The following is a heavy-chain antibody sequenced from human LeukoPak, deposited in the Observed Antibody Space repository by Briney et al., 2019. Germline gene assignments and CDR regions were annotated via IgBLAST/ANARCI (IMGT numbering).Heavy chain of an antibody. CDR1: GFTFSSSW. CDR3: ARDYLGWFDP. Sequence: GRSLRLSCAASGFTFSSSWMHWVRQAPGKGLVWVSRISNVGSSTNYADSVKGRFTISRDDAKNTLYLQMNSLRAEDTAVYYCARDYLGWFDPWGQGTLVTVSS. CDR2: ISNVGSST. V-gene: IGHV3-74*01. J-gene: IGHJ5*02.